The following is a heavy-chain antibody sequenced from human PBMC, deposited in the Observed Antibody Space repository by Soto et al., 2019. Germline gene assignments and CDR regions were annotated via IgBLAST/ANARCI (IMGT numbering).Heavy chain of an antibody. J-gene: IGHJ4*02. V-gene: IGHV3-33*01. CDR2: IWYDGSNK. D-gene: IGHD3-10*01. CDR3: ARDSLRGPGYFDY. Sequence: LRLSCAASGFTFSSYGMHWVRQAPGKGLEWVAVIWYDGSNKYYADSVKGRFTISRDNSKNTLYLQMNSLRAEDTAVYYCARDSLRGPGYFDYWGQGTLVTVSS. CDR1: GFTFSSYG.